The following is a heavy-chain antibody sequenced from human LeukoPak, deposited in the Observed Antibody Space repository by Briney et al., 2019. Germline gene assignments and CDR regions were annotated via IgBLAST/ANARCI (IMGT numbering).Heavy chain of an antibody. Sequence: GGSLRLSCAASGFTFTNNFMSWVRQVPGKGVEWVANIKQDGSETTYADSVRGRFTIFRDNAKDSVYLQMNSLRAEDSATYYCVREGFYFFDFWGQGTLVTVSS. V-gene: IGHV3-7*01. CDR3: VREGFYFFDF. CDR2: IKQDGSET. CDR1: GFTFTNNF. J-gene: IGHJ4*01.